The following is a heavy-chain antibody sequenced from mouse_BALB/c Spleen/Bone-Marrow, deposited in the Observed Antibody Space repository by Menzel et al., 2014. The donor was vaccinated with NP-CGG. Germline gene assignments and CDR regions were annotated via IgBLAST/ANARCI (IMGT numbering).Heavy chain of an antibody. CDR3: VRGWYFDV. Sequence: VMLVESGPGLVAPSQSLSITCTVSGFSLTSYDISWIRQPPGKGLEWLGVIWTGGGTNYNSAFMSRLSISKDNSKSXVFLKMNSLQTDDTAIYYCVRGWYFDVWGAGTTVTVSS. J-gene: IGHJ1*01. V-gene: IGHV2-9-2*01. CDR1: GFSLTSYD. CDR2: IWTGGGT.